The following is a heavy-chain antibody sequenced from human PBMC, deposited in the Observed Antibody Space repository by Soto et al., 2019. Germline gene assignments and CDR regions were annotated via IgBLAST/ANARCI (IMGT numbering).Heavy chain of an antibody. CDR1: GGTFSSYA. D-gene: IGHD5-18*01. Sequence: QVQLVQSGAEVKKPGSSVKVSCKASGGTFSSYAISWVRQAPGQGLEWMGGIIPIFGTANYAQKFQGRVTITADESTSTAYMELSSVRSEDTAVYYCAKGDTAMVTPDYYYFDYWGQGTLVTVSS. CDR2: IIPIFGTA. CDR3: AKGDTAMVTPDYYYFDY. J-gene: IGHJ4*02. V-gene: IGHV1-69*01.